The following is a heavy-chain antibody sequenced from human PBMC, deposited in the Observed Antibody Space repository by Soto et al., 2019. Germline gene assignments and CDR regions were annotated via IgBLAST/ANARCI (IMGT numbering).Heavy chain of an antibody. Sequence: QVKLVESGGGVVQPGRSLRLSCAASGFNVSAYTMHWVRQAPGKGLEWVAVISSDGNHKYYTDSVKGRFTISRDTSTNTQYLQMNILRAEDTAVSYCARLEQPLFDYWGQGTLVTVSS. CDR2: ISSDGNHK. V-gene: IGHV3-30-3*01. J-gene: IGHJ4*02. D-gene: IGHD3-3*01. CDR3: ARLEQPLFDY. CDR1: GFNVSAYT.